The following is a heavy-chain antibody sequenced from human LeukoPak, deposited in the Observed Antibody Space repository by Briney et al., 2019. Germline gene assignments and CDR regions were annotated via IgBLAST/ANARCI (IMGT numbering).Heavy chain of an antibody. CDR2: INPNSGGT. D-gene: IGHD5-18*01. V-gene: IGHV1-2*02. CDR3: ARDTAMVTYWFDP. CDR1: GYTFTGYY. J-gene: IGHJ5*02. Sequence: ASVKVSCKASGYTFTGYYMHWVRQAPGQGLEWMGWINPNSGGTNYAQKFQGRVTMTRDTSTSTAYMELSRLRSDDTAVYYCARDTAMVTYWFDPWGQGTLVTVSS.